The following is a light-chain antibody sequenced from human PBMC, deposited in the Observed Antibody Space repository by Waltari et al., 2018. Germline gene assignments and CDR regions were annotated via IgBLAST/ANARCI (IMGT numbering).Light chain of an antibody. Sequence: QSALTQPASVSGSPGQSITISCTGSSSDIGRYNFVSWYQQHPGKAPKLILYDVFNLPSGVSNRFSGSKSGNTASLTISGLQPEDETDYYCSSHTTSNTLIFGGGTRVTVL. CDR1: SSDIGRYNF. V-gene: IGLV2-14*03. J-gene: IGLJ2*01. CDR3: SSHTTSNTLI. CDR2: DVF.